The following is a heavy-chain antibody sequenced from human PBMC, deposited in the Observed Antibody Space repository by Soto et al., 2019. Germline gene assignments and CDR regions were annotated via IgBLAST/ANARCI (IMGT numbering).Heavy chain of an antibody. D-gene: IGHD6-19*01. CDR1: GYTFTNYA. CDR2: INAGNGNT. CDR3: ARDGAVSGNANFDY. Sequence: GASVKVSCKASGYTFTNYAFHWVRQAPGQSLEWMGWINAGNGNTKYSQKFRDRVTITRDTSARTAYMELSSLRSEDTALYYCARDGAVSGNANFDYWGQGTLVTVSS. V-gene: IGHV1-3*01. J-gene: IGHJ4*02.